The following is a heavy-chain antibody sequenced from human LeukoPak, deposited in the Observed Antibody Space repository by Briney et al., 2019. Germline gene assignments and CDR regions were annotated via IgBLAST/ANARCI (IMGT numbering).Heavy chain of an antibody. V-gene: IGHV4-39*07. CDR3: ARETFGYCDNKSWLNWFDP. J-gene: IGHJ5*02. D-gene: IGHD2-2*03. Sequence: SETLSLTCSVSGDSISSSSSYWPWIRQSPGKGLEWMGSIQSRESIHNNPSLRRRLTMSVDNLKNQFSLKLTSVTAADTAVYYCARETFGYCDNKSWLNWFDPLGQGTLVTGSS. CDR1: GDSISSSSSY. CDR2: IQSRESI.